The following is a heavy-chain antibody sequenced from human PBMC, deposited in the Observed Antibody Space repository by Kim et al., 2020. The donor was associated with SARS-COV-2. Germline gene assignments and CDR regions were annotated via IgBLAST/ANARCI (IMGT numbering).Heavy chain of an antibody. V-gene: IGHV4-34*01. CDR1: GGSFSGYY. CDR3: ARGSEGITMIVVVKPYYYYGMDV. J-gene: IGHJ6*02. CDR2: INHSGST. Sequence: SETLSLTCAAYGGSFSGYYWSWIRQPPGKGLEWIGEINHSGSTNYNPSLKSRVTISVDTSKNQFSLKLSSVTAADTAVYYCARGSEGITMIVVVKPYYYYGMDVWGQGTTVTVSS. D-gene: IGHD3-22*01.